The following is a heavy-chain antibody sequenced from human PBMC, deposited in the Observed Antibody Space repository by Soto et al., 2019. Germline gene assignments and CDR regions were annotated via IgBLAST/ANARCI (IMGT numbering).Heavy chain of an antibody. Sequence: SVKVSCEASGGTFSSYAISWVRQAPGQGLEWMGGIIPIFGTANYAQKFQGRVTITADESTSTAYMELSSLRSEDTAVYYCARGGRGYYYDSSGYDDDAFDIWGQGTMVTVSS. D-gene: IGHD3-22*01. CDR3: ARGGRGYYYDSSGYDDDAFDI. CDR2: IIPIFGTA. J-gene: IGHJ3*02. CDR1: GGTFSSYA. V-gene: IGHV1-69*13.